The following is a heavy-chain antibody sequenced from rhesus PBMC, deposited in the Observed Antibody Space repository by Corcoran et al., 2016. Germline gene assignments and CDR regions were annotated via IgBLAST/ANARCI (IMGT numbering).Heavy chain of an antibody. Sequence: EVQLVQSGAEVKKPGASVKISCKASGYTFTDYYLHWVRPAPGKGLEWMGRVDPEDGEAIHAQKFQDRVTITAYTSTNTAYMELSSLRSEDTAVCHCATSLTGDRYFDYWGQGVLVTVSS. CDR3: ATSLTGDRYFDY. D-gene: IGHD7-45*01. J-gene: IGHJ4*01. CDR2: VDPEDGEA. CDR1: GYTFTDYY. V-gene: IGHV1-111*02.